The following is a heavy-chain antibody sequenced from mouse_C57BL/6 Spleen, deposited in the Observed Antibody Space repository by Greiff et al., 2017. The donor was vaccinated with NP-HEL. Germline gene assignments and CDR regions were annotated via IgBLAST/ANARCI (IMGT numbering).Heavy chain of an antibody. CDR2: ISSAGSYT. Sequence: DVMLVESGGDLVKPGGSLKLSCAASGFTFSSYGMSWVRQTPDKRLEWVATISSAGSYTYYPDSVKGRFTFSIDNAKNTLYLQMSSLKSEDTYMYYCGRRGAGYYGSSYGHYYAMDYWGQGTSVTVAA. V-gene: IGHV5-6*02. D-gene: IGHD1-1*01. CDR3: GRRGAGYYGSSYGHYYAMDY. J-gene: IGHJ4*01. CDR1: GFTFSSYG.